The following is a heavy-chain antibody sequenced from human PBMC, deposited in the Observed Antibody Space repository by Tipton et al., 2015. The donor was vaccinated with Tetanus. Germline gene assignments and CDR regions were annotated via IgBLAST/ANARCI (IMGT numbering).Heavy chain of an antibody. CDR1: GGSISSYY. CDR2: IYTSGST. Sequence: TLSLTCTVSGGSISSYYWSWIRQPAGKGLEWIGRIYTSGSTNYNPSLKSRVTISVDTSKNQFSLKLSSVTAADTAVYYCVANDGGLEHGQHWGQGTLVTVSS. CDR3: VANDGGLEHGQH. D-gene: IGHD2-8*01. J-gene: IGHJ1*01. V-gene: IGHV4-4*07.